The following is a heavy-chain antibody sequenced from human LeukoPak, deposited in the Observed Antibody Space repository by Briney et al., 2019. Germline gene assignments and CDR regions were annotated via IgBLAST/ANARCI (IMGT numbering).Heavy chain of an antibody. D-gene: IGHD2-21*01. Sequence: ASVKVSCKTSGYTFSSYDINWVRQATGQGLEWMGWMNPNSGNTGYAQKFQGRVTMTRSTSISTAYMELSSLRFEDTAVYYCTRSVRNGHIDYWGQGSLVTVSS. J-gene: IGHJ4*02. CDR3: TRSVRNGHIDY. V-gene: IGHV1-8*01. CDR2: MNPNSGNT. CDR1: GYTFSSYD.